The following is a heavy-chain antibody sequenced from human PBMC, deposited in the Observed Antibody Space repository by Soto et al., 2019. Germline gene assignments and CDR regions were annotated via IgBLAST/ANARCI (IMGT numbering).Heavy chain of an antibody. CDR1: GFTFSSYS. V-gene: IGHV3-21*01. CDR2: ISSSSSYI. Sequence: PGGSLRLSCAASGFTFSSYSMNWVRQAPGKGLEWVSSISSSSSYIYYADSVKGRFTISRDNAKNSLYLQMNSLRAEDTAVYYCARESGGFEVVIAMGYYYMDVWGKGTTVTVSS. D-gene: IGHD2-21*01. J-gene: IGHJ6*03. CDR3: ARESGGFEVVIAMGYYYMDV.